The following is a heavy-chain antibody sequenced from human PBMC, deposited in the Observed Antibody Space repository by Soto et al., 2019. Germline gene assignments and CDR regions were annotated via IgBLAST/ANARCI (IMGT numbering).Heavy chain of an antibody. Sequence: PRGSLRLSCAASVITFSDYGMHWFRQAPGKGLEWVAGVWKDGSNRYYVDSVKGRFTISRDNSKNTLYLQMNSLRDEDTAVYYCAKVPRGSNFGYYNFWGQGTLVTVSS. J-gene: IGHJ4*02. CDR1: VITFSDYG. CDR3: AKVPRGSNFGYYNF. D-gene: IGHD5-18*01. V-gene: IGHV3-30*02. CDR2: VWKDGSNR.